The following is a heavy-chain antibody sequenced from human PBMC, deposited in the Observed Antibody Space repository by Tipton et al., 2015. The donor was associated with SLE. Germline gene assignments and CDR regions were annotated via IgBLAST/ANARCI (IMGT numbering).Heavy chain of an antibody. CDR3: ARESI. Sequence: TLSLTCDVFGYSITTNYYWAWIRQAPGEGLEWIGNIYHTGSTSYKPSLKSRVTISIDTSKNQFSLQLRSVTAADTAVYYCARESIWGQGTMVTVSS. D-gene: IGHD3-10*01. V-gene: IGHV4-38-2*01. J-gene: IGHJ3*02. CDR2: IYHTGST. CDR1: GYSITTNYY.